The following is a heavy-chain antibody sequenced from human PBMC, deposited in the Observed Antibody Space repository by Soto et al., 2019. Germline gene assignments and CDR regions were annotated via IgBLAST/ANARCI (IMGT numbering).Heavy chain of an antibody. D-gene: IGHD3-22*01. J-gene: IGHJ4*02. CDR3: ARTYYYDSSGYYPRAGEADY. V-gene: IGHV5-10-1*01. CDR2: IDPSDSYT. Sequence: PGESLKISCRTSGYSFTTNWIGWVRQMPGKGLEWMGRIDPSDSYTNYSPSFQGHVTISADKSISTAYLQWSSLKASDTAMYYCARTYYYDSSGYYPRAGEADYWGQGTLVTVSS. CDR1: GYSFTTNW.